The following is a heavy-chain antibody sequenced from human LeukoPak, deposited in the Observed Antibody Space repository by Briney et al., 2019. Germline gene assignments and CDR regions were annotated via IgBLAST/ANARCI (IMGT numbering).Heavy chain of an antibody. CDR2: IYYSGST. CDR3: AREGGEGNFDY. J-gene: IGHJ4*02. V-gene: IGHV4-59*01. Sequence: SETLSLTCTVSGGSFSSYYWSWIRQPPGKGLEWIGYIYYSGSTNYNPSLKSRVTISVDTPNNQFSLRLNSVTAADTAVYYCAREGGEGNFDYWGQGTLVTVSS. CDR1: GGSFSSYY. D-gene: IGHD2-15*01.